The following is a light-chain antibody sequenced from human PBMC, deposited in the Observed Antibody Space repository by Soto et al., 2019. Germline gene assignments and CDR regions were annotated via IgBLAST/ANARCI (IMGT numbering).Light chain of an antibody. CDR3: QHLNAFPLT. V-gene: IGKV1-9*01. Sequence: IQLTQSPSSLSASVGDRVTITCRASQAINSYLAWYQQEPGKAPKLLIYGGSTLQSGVPSRFSGSGSGTDFTLTISSLQSEDFATYYGQHLNAFPLTFGGGTKVEI. CDR2: GGS. J-gene: IGKJ4*01. CDR1: QAINSY.